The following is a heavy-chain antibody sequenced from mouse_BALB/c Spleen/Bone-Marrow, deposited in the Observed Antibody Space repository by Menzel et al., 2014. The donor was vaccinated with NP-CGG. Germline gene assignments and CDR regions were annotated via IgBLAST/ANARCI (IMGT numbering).Heavy chain of an antibody. J-gene: IGHJ3*01. CDR2: IYWDDDK. Sequence: QVTLKVCGPRILQPSQTLSLTCSFSGFSLSTSGMGVSWIRQPSGTGLEWLAHIYWDDDKRYNPSLKSRLTISKEPSRNQHFLKSFSVDAQDAATYYCARRGGYCDYVWFSFWGQGTLVTVSA. D-gene: IGHD2-4*01. CDR1: GFSLSTSGMG. CDR3: ARRGGYCDYVWFSF. V-gene: IGHV8-12*01.